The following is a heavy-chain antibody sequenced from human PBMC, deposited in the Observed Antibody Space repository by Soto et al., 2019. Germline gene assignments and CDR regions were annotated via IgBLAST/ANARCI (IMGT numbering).Heavy chain of an antibody. CDR2: IYYSGST. D-gene: IGHD2-2*01. J-gene: IGHJ4*02. CDR1: GGSISSYY. CDR3: ARPRYCSSTSCFWFDY. Sequence: TLSLTCTVSGGSISSYYWSWIRQPPGKGLEWIGYIYYSGSTNYNPSLKSRVTISVDTSKNQFSLKLSSVTAADTAVYYCARPRYCSSTSCFWFDYWGQGTLVTVSS. V-gene: IGHV4-59*08.